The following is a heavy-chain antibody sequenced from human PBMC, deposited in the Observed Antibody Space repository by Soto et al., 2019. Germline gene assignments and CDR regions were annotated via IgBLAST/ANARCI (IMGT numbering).Heavy chain of an antibody. D-gene: IGHD6-6*01. Sequence: GGSLRLSCAASGFTFSTYGMHWVRQAPGKGLEWVAVIWYDGSNKYYADSVKGRFTISRDNSQNTLYLQMNSLRADDTAVYYCARAKDIAARPLDYWGQGTLVTVSS. V-gene: IGHV3-33*08. CDR3: ARAKDIAARPLDY. CDR1: GFTFSTYG. CDR2: IWYDGSNK. J-gene: IGHJ4*02.